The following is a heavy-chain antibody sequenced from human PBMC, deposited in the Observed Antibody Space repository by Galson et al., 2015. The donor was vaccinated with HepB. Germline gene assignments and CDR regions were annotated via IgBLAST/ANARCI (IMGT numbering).Heavy chain of an antibody. D-gene: IGHD5-24*01. CDR3: AKFGSRDGYNYRYYFDY. V-gene: IGHV3-23*01. J-gene: IGHJ4*02. CDR1: GFTFSSYA. Sequence: SLRLSCAASGFTFSSYAMSWVRQAPGKGLEWVSANSGSGGSTYYADSVKGRFTISRDNSKNTLYLQMNSLRAEDTAVYYCAKFGSRDGYNYRYYFDYWGQGTLVTASS. CDR2: NSGSGGST.